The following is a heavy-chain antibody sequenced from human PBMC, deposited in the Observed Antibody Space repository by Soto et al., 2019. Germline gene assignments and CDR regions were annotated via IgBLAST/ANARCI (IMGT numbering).Heavy chain of an antibody. Sequence: ASVKCSFKALVYGFSTDHTGRLRQTTGQGLEWMGWIHGNSGNTVYAQRFQGRVTMTRDISTNTAYMELRNLKSDYTAVYFCTRGEYVAWNWGQGTSVTVYS. CDR3: TRGEYVAWN. CDR1: VYGFSTDH. V-gene: IGHV1-8*01. CDR2: IHGNSGNT. D-gene: IGHD5-12*01. J-gene: IGHJ6*02.